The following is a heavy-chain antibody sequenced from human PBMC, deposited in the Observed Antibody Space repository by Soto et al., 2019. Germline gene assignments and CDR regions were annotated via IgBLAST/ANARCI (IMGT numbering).Heavy chain of an antibody. CDR3: TSTLGY. CDR2: IKRKTDGGTT. D-gene: IGHD7-27*01. V-gene: IGHV3-15*01. CDR1: GFTFSDAW. J-gene: IGHJ4*02. Sequence: EVQLVESGGGLVKPGGSLRLSCAASGFTFSDAWMTWVRQAPGKGLEWVGRIKRKTDGGTTDYAAPVKGRFSISRDDSKNTLSLPMHSLKPEDTAVYYCTSTLGYWGQVTLVTVSS.